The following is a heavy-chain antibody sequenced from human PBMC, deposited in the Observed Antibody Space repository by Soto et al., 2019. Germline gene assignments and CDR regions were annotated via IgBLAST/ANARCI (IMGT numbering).Heavy chain of an antibody. J-gene: IGHJ4*02. CDR1: GFTFSSYW. D-gene: IGHD3-16*01. CDR2: ISATGGGT. Sequence: GGSLRLSCAASGFTFSSYWMHWVRQAPGKGLEWVSLISATGGGTYYADSVKGRFTISRDNSHNTLYLQVHSLTAEDTAVYYCAKDRRAGGNSAFYFDFWGQGAQVTVSS. CDR3: AKDRRAGGNSAFYFDF. V-gene: IGHV3-23*01.